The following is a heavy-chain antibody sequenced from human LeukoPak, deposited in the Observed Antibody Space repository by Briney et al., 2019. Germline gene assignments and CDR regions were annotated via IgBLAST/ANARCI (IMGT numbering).Heavy chain of an antibody. D-gene: IGHD6-13*01. CDR2: IGTAGDT. CDR1: EFTFSSYD. V-gene: IGHV3-13*01. Sequence: GGSLRLSCAASEFTFSSYDMHWVRQATGKGLEWVSAIGTAGDTYYPGSVKGRFTISRENAKNSLYLQMNSLRAGDTAVYYCARGVIAAAPSGAFDIWGQGTMVIVSS. J-gene: IGHJ3*02. CDR3: ARGVIAAAPSGAFDI.